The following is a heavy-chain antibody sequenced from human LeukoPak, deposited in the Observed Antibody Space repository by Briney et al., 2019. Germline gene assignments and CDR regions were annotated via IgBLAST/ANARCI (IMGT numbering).Heavy chain of an antibody. D-gene: IGHD5-18*01. Sequence: SETLSLTCTVSGGSISSRDFYWGWIRQPPGKGLEWIGSIYYSGSTFYNPSLESRVTMSVDTSKKQFSLKLTSVTAADTAVYYCARAMVGVDTAMANFDYWGQGTLVTVSS. J-gene: IGHJ4*02. CDR2: IYYSGST. CDR3: ARAMVGVDTAMANFDY. V-gene: IGHV4-39*07. CDR1: GGSISSRDFY.